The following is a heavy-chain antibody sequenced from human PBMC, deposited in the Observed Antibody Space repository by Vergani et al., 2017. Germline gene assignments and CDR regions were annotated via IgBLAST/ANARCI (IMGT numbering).Heavy chain of an antibody. CDR3: ARDTWRWIQLWWDYYGMDV. CDR1: GGSISSSSYY. CDR2: IYYSGST. J-gene: IGHJ6*02. Sequence: QVQLQESGPGLVKPSETLSLTCTVSGGSISSSSYYWGWIRQPPGKGLEWIGSIYYSGSTYYNPSLKSRVTISVDTSKNQFSRKLSSVTAADTAVYYCARDTWRWIQLWWDYYGMDVWGQGTTVTVSS. D-gene: IGHD5-18*01. V-gene: IGHV4-39*07.